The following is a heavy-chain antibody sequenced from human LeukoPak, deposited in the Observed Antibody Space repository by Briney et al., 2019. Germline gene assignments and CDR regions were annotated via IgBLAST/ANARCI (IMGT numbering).Heavy chain of an antibody. J-gene: IGHJ4*02. CDR1: GFTFSSYW. Sequence: GGSLRLSCAASGFTFSSYWMSWVRQAPGKGLEWVANIKQDGSEKYYVDSVKGRFTISRDNAKNSLYLQTNSLRAEDTAVYYCARTRADILTGYPYFDYWGQGTLVTVSS. CDR2: IKQDGSEK. D-gene: IGHD3-9*01. V-gene: IGHV3-7*01. CDR3: ARTRADILTGYPYFDY.